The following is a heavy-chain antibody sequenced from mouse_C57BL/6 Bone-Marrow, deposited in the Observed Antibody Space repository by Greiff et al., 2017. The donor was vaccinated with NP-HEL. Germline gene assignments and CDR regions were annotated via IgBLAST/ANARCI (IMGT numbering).Heavy chain of an antibody. CDR2: IYPGNGDT. D-gene: IGHD1-1*01. CDR1: GFTFTDDY. J-gene: IGHJ4*01. V-gene: IGHV14-4*01. CDR3: TYGGSSPEAMDY. Sequence: EVQLQQSGAELVRPGASVKLSCTASGFTFTDDYMHWVKQRPEQGLEWIGWIYPGNGDTEYASKFQGKATFTADTSSNTAYLQLSSLTSEDTAVFYGTYGGSSPEAMDYWGQGTSVTVSS.